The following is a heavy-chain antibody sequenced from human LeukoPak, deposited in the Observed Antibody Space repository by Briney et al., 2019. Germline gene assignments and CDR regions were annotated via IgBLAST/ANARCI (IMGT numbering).Heavy chain of an antibody. CDR1: GYRFTDDY. J-gene: IGHJ4*02. Sequence: VASVKVSCRTSGYRFTDDYIHWVRQAPGQGLGWMGWINPDTDFTNYAPNFRGRVIMTRDTSISTAYMEVRRLTFDDTAIYYCAPTSEAYTSNWSVWGQGTLVTVSP. CDR3: APTSEAYTSNWSV. V-gene: IGHV1-2*02. CDR2: INPDTDFT. D-gene: IGHD3-16*01.